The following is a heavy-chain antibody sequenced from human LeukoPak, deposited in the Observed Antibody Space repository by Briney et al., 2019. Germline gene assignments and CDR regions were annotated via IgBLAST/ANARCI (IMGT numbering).Heavy chain of an antibody. Sequence: ASVKVTCKGSRYTFTIYGFSWVRQAPGQGLEGMGWISADNGNTNYAQKLHGRVTMTTDTSTSTAYMELRSLRSDDTAVYYCARAARPITYYFDYWGQGTLVTVSS. CDR3: ARAARPITYYFDY. V-gene: IGHV1-18*01. J-gene: IGHJ4*02. D-gene: IGHD5-12*01. CDR1: RYTFTIYG. CDR2: ISADNGNT.